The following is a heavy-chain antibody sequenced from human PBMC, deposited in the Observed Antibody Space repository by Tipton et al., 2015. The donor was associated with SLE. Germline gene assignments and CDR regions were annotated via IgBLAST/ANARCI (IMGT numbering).Heavy chain of an antibody. CDR2: NDYSGNT. D-gene: IGHD3-22*01. CDR1: GGSISSGGYY. Sequence: TLSLTCTVSGGSISSGGYYWGWIRQPPGKGLEWIGSNDYSGNTYYNPSLKSRVTISVDTSKNQFSLKLSSVTAAETAVYYCARQYYYDSSGYGGVDAFDIWGQGTMVTVSS. V-gene: IGHV4-39*07. CDR3: ARQYYYDSSGYGGVDAFDI. J-gene: IGHJ3*02.